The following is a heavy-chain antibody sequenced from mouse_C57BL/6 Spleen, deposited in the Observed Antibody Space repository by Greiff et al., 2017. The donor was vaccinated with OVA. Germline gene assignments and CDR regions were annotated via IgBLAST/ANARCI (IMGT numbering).Heavy chain of an antibody. V-gene: IGHV1-55*01. D-gene: IGHD2-2*01. CDR2: IYPGSGSP. CDR3: AIREYDGYDDGYYAMDY. CDR1: GYTFTSYW. J-gene: IGHJ4*01. Sequence: QVQLQQPGAELVKPGASVKMSCKASGYTFTSYWITWVKQRPGQGLEWIGDIYPGSGSPNYNEKFKSKATLTVDTSSSTDYLPRSSLTSEDSAVYYCAIREYDGYDDGYYAMDYWGQGTSVTVSS.